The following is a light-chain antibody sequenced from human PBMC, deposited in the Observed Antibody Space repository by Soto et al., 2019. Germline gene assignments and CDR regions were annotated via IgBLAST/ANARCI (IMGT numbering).Light chain of an antibody. J-gene: IGKJ5*01. V-gene: IGKV1-5*01. CDR2: DAS. CDR1: QSISTW. Sequence: DIQMTQSPSTLSASVGDRVTITCRASQSISTWLAWYQHKPGKAPNLLIYDASTLMSGVPSRFSGSGSGTEFTLTISSLQPGDFATYYCQQYNSYSPTFGQGTRLEIK. CDR3: QQYNSYSPT.